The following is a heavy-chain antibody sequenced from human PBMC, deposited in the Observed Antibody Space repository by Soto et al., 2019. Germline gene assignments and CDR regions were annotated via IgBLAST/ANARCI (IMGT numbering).Heavy chain of an antibody. J-gene: IGHJ6*02. CDR2: INGGSGNT. D-gene: IGHD3-22*01. V-gene: IGHV1-3*01. CDR1: GYTFTTYI. CDR3: ARASYYDSSGYPLSWGMDV. Sequence: ASVKVSCKASGYTFTTYIMHWVRQAPGQRLEWMGWINGGSGNTKYSQKFQGRVTITRDTSASTAYMELNSLRFEDTAVFYCARASYYDSSGYPLSWGMDVWGQGTTVTVSS.